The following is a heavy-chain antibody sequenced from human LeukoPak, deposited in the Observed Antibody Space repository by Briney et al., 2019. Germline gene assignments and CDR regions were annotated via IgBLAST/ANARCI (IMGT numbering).Heavy chain of an antibody. CDR3: ARETPGYDFWSGYSGGNFDY. CDR1: GGSISSYY. D-gene: IGHD3-3*01. J-gene: IGHJ4*02. CDR2: IYTSDST. Sequence: SETLSLTCTVSGGSISSYYWSWIRQPAGKGLEWIGRIYTSDSTNYSPSLKSRVTMSVDTSKNQFSLKLSSVTAADTAVYYCARETPGYDFWSGYSGGNFDYWGQGTLVTVSS. V-gene: IGHV4-4*07.